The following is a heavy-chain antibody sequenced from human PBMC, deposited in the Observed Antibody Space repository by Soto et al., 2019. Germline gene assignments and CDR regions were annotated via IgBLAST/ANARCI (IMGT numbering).Heavy chain of an antibody. D-gene: IGHD2-21*02. J-gene: IGHJ4*02. Sequence: EVQLVESGGGLVKPGGSLRLSCAASGFTFSSYIMKWVRQAPGKGLEWVASISSSYYIKYADSVKGRFTISRDNAKNSLYLQMNSLRAEDTAVYYCARGDVVVLTATSNFDYWGQGTLVTVSS. CDR2: ISSSYYI. V-gene: IGHV3-21*01. CDR1: GFTFSSYI. CDR3: ARGDVVVLTATSNFDY.